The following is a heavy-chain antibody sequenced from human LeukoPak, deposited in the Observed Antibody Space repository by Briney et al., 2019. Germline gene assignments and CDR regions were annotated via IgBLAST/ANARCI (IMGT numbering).Heavy chain of an antibody. Sequence: ASVKVSCKASGYTFTSYDINWVRQATGQGLEWMGRMNPNSGNTGYAQKFQGRVTMTRNTSISTAYMELSSLRSEDTAVYYCARGAGYCSSTSCYTWFDPWGQGTLVTVSS. D-gene: IGHD2-2*02. CDR1: GYTFTSYD. V-gene: IGHV1-8*01. CDR3: ARGAGYCSSTSCYTWFDP. CDR2: MNPNSGNT. J-gene: IGHJ5*02.